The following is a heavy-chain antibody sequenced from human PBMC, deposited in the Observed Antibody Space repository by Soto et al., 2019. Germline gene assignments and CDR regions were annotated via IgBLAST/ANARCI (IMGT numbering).Heavy chain of an antibody. J-gene: IGHJ4*02. Sequence: LSLTCTVSGGSISSGDYYWSWIRQPPGKGLEWIGYIYYSGSTDYNPSLKSRVTISGDTSKNQFSLKVSSVTAADTAVYYCARGTSWQLPFDYWGQGTLVTAPQ. CDR1: GGSISSGDYY. D-gene: IGHD6-13*01. CDR3: ARGTSWQLPFDY. CDR2: IYYSGST. V-gene: IGHV4-30-4*01.